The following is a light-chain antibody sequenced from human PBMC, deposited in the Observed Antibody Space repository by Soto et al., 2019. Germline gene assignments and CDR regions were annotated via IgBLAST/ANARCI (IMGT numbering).Light chain of an antibody. CDR1: KLGDKY. CDR2: QDS. V-gene: IGLV3-1*01. Sequence: SYELTQPPSVSVSPGQTASITCSGDKLGDKYACWYQQKPGQSPVLVIYQDSKRPSGIPERFSGSNSGNTATLTISGTQAMDEADYYCQSYDTSLPGLLFGVGTKLTVL. CDR3: QSYDTSLPGLL. J-gene: IGLJ2*01.